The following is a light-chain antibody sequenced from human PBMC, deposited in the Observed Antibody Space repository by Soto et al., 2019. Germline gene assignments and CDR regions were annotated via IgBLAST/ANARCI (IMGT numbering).Light chain of an antibody. CDR3: TSYTTSSPYLV. V-gene: IGLV2-14*03. J-gene: IGLJ3*02. CDR1: SSDVGGYNY. CDR2: DVT. Sequence: QSALTQPASLSGSPGQSITISCTGTSSDVGGYNYVSWYQPHPGKAPKLMIYDVTNRPSGVSNRFSGSKSGKTASLTISGLQAEDEADYYCTSYTTSSPYLVFGGGTKLTVL.